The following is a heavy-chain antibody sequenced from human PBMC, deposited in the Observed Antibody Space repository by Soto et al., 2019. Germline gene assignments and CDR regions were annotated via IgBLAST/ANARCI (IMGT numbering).Heavy chain of an antibody. V-gene: IGHV4-34*01. CDR1: GGSFRNYY. Sequence: SETLALTCGVYGGSFRNYYWIWVRQPPGKGLEWIGEVNHSGEATYNPSLQSRITISLDTSNNQFSLKMTSVTAADTAMYFCTREERFPRYWFDPCGQGGQVTVSS. J-gene: IGHJ5*02. CDR2: VNHSGEA. CDR3: TREERFPRYWFDP. D-gene: IGHD3-10*01.